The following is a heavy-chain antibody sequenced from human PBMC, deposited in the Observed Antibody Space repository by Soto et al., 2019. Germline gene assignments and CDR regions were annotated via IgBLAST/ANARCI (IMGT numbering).Heavy chain of an antibody. CDR1: GDSVSSNSAA. V-gene: IGHV6-1*01. CDR3: ARELESRIEVAGANSFEP. Sequence: SQTLSLTCAISGDSVSSNSAAWNWIRQSPSRGLEWLGRTYYRSKWYNDYAVSVKSRITINPDTSKNQFSLQLNSVTPEDTAVYYCARELESRIEVAGANSFEPWGKGTLVTV. D-gene: IGHD6-19*01. CDR2: TYYRSKWYN. J-gene: IGHJ5*02.